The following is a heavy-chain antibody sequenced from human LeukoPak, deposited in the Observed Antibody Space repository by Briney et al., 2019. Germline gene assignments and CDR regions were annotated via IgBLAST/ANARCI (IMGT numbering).Heavy chain of an antibody. CDR1: AFTFSSYG. CDR2: IWYDGSNK. V-gene: IGHV3-33*06. D-gene: IGHD3-9*01. CDR3: AKQRPQYEILTGYEY. J-gene: IGHJ4*02. Sequence: GGSLILSCAASAFTFSSYGMHWVRPSQGNVLEWLAVIWYDGSNKYYADSVKVRFTISRDNSKNTLYLQMNSLRAEDTAVYFCAKQRPQYEILTGYEYWGQGTLVTVSS.